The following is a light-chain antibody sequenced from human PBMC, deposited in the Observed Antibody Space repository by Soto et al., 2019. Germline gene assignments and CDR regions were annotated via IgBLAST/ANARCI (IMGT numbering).Light chain of an antibody. Sequence: DIQMTQSPSAMSASVGDRVIITCRASQGIGNWLGWFQQKPGKVPQRLISAASSLQSGVPSRFSGSASGTEFTLTISSLQPEDFGSYFCQQANSFPPTFGGGTKVEIK. CDR2: AAS. CDR3: QQANSFPPT. CDR1: QGIGNW. V-gene: IGKV1-12*01. J-gene: IGKJ4*01.